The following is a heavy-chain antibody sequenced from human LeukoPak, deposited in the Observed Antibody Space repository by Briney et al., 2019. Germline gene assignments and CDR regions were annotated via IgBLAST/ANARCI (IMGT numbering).Heavy chain of an antibody. D-gene: IGHD2-15*01. CDR1: GFSFSNYW. CDR3: AKSHGGGTDYYYYYGMDV. Sequence: GGSLRLSCVVSGFSFSNYWMHWVRQAPGKGLVWVSRIHSDGSTTSYADSVKGRFTTSRDNSKNTLCLQMNSLRADDTAVYFCAKSHGGGTDYYYYYGMDVWGQGTTVTVSS. J-gene: IGHJ6*02. CDR2: IHSDGSTT. V-gene: IGHV3-74*01.